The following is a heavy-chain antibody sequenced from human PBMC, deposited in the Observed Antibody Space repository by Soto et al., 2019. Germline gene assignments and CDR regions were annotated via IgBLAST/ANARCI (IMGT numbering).Heavy chain of an antibody. CDR3: ARDTTYGDSYYYYYYGMDV. J-gene: IGHJ6*02. CDR1: GFTFSDYY. CDR2: ISSSSSYT. Sequence: PWGSLRLSCAASGFTFSDYYMSWIRQAPGKGLEWVSYISSSSSYTNYADSVKGRFTISRDNAKNSLYLQMNSLRAEDTAVYYCARDTTYGDSYYYYYYGMDVWGQGTTVTVSS. V-gene: IGHV3-11*06. D-gene: IGHD4-17*01.